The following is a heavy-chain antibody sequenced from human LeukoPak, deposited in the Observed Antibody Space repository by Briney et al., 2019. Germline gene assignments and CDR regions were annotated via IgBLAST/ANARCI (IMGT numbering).Heavy chain of an antibody. CDR3: YIPYYDTSAYKGY. J-gene: IGHJ4*02. CDR1: GFTFSNTW. CDR2: ISGSGGST. V-gene: IGHV3-23*01. D-gene: IGHD3-22*01. Sequence: GGSLRLSCAASGFTFSNTWMNWVRQAPGEGLEWVSAISGSGGSTYYADSVKGRFTTSRDNSKNTLYLQMNSLRAEDTAVYYCYIPYYDTSAYKGYWGQGTLVTVSS.